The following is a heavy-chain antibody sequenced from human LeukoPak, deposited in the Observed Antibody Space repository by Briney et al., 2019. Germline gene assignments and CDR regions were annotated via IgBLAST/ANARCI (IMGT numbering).Heavy chain of an antibody. CDR2: ISAYNGNT. CDR1: GYTFTSYG. Sequence: GSVKVSCKASGYTFTSYGISWVRQAPGQGLEWMGWISAYNGNTNYAQKLQGRVTMTTDTSTSTAYMELRSLRSDDTAVYYCARDRRYIVGATEKAFDIWGQGTMVTVSS. CDR3: ARDRRYIVGATEKAFDI. J-gene: IGHJ3*02. V-gene: IGHV1-18*01. D-gene: IGHD1-26*01.